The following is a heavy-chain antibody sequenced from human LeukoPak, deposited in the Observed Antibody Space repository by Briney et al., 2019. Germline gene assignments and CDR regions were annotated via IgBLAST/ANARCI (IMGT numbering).Heavy chain of an antibody. Sequence: MPSETLSLTCAVYGGSFSGYYWSWIRQPPGKGLEWIGEINHSGSTNYNPSLKSRVTISVDTSKNQFSLKLTSVTAADTAVYYCATQAAGGPLDYWGQGTLVTVSS. V-gene: IGHV4-34*01. D-gene: IGHD2-15*01. CDR1: GGSFSGYY. CDR3: ATQAAGGPLDY. J-gene: IGHJ4*02. CDR2: INHSGST.